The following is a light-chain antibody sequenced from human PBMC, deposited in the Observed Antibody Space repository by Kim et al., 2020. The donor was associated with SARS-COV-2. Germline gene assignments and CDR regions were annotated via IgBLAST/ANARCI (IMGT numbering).Light chain of an antibody. CDR2: GAS. CDR1: QSVSNNF. J-gene: IGKJ1*01. CDR3: QQYGSSPRT. V-gene: IGKV3-20*01. Sequence: EIVLTQSPGTLSLSTGERATLSCRASQSVSNNFLAWYQQKPGQAPRLLIYGASSRATGIPDRFSGSGSATDFTLTISRLEPEDFAVYYCQQYGSSPRTFGQGTKVDIK.